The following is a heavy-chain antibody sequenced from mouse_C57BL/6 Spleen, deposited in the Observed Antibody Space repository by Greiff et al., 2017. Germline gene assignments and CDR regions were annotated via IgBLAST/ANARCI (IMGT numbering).Heavy chain of an antibody. CDR3: ARGYYDYPFDY. Sequence: VQLQQSGPGLVKPSQSLSLTCSVTGYSITSGYYWNWIRQFPGNKLEWMGYISYDGSNNYNPSLKNRISITRDTSKNQFFLKLNSVTTEDTATYYCARGYYDYPFDYWGQGTTLTVSS. V-gene: IGHV3-6*01. J-gene: IGHJ2*01. CDR1: GYSITSGYY. CDR2: ISYDGSN. D-gene: IGHD2-4*01.